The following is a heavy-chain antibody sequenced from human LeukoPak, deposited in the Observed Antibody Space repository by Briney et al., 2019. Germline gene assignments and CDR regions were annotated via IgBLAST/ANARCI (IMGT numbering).Heavy chain of an antibody. CDR3: TPLEDIVVVPAAQRGFDY. Sequence: GGSLRLSCTASGFTFGDYAMSWVRQAPGKGLEWVGFIRSKAYGGTTEYAASVKGRLTISRDDSKSIAYLQMNSLKTEDTAVYYCTPLEDIVVVPAAQRGFDYWGQGTLVTVSS. CDR1: GFTFGDYA. D-gene: IGHD2-2*01. V-gene: IGHV3-49*04. J-gene: IGHJ4*02. CDR2: IRSKAYGGTT.